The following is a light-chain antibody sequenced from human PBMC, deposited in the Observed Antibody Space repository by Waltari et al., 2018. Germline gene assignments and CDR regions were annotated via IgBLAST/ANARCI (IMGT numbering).Light chain of an antibody. J-gene: IGLJ1*01. CDR1: SSNIGAGYD. CDR2: ANN. CDR3: QSFDSSLSSHV. Sequence: QSVLTQPPSVSGAPGQRVTISCTGSSSNIGAGYDVHWYQQFPGTAPRLLIRANNNRPSGVPDRFSGSTSGTSASLAVTGRQAEDEADYFCQSFDSSLSSHVFGTGTKVTVL. V-gene: IGLV1-40*01.